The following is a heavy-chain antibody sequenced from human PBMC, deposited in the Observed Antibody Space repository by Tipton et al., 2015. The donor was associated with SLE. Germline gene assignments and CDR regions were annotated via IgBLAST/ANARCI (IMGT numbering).Heavy chain of an antibody. CDR3: ARVVDYDFWSGYDDAFDI. Sequence: TLSLTCTVSGGSISSGSYYWSWIRQPAGKGLEWIGRIYTSGSTNYNPSLKSRVTISVDTSKNQFSLKLSSVTAADTAVYYCARVVDYDFWSGYDDAFDIWGRGTMVTVSS. V-gene: IGHV4-61*02. CDR1: GGSISSGSYY. J-gene: IGHJ3*02. D-gene: IGHD3-3*01. CDR2: IYTSGST.